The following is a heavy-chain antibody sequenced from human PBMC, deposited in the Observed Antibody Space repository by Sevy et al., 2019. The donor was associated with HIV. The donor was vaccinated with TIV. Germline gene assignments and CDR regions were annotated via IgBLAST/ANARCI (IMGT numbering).Heavy chain of an antibody. Sequence: GGSLRLSCAASGFTFDVYAMHWVRQAPGKGLEWVSGISWNSGSIGYADSVKGRFTISGDNAKNSLYLQMNSVRAEDTGLYYCAKDGTADYGSGSSADDAFDIWGQGTMVTVSS. V-gene: IGHV3-9*01. CDR2: ISWNSGSI. J-gene: IGHJ3*02. CDR3: AKDGTADYGSGSSADDAFDI. D-gene: IGHD3-10*01. CDR1: GFTFDVYA.